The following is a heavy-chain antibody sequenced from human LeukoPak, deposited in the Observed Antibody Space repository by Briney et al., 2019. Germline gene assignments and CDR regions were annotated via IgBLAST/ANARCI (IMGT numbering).Heavy chain of an antibody. J-gene: IGHJ4*02. CDR3: AKDRTYYDILTGYILAKSFDY. Sequence: PGGSLRLSCAASGFTFRGYEMNWVRQAPGKGLEWVSYISSSGYTRYYADSVKGRFIISRDNAKNSLYLQMNRLRAEDTAVYYCAKDRTYYDILTGYILAKSFDYWGQGTLVTVSS. CDR2: ISSSGYTR. D-gene: IGHD3-9*01. V-gene: IGHV3-48*03. CDR1: GFTFRGYE.